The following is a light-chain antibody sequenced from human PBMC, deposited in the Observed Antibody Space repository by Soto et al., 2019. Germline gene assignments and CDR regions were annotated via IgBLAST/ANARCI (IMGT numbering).Light chain of an antibody. CDR1: QSVGSN. J-gene: IGKJ2*01. CDR2: GAS. V-gene: IGKV3-15*01. CDR3: QHYNNWPPYT. Sequence: DIVMTQSPATLSVSPGERATLSCRASQSVGSNLAWYQQKPGQAPRLLIYGASTRTIGIPARFSGSGSGTEFTLTISSLQSEDFAAYYCQHYNNWPPYTFGQGTKLEIQ.